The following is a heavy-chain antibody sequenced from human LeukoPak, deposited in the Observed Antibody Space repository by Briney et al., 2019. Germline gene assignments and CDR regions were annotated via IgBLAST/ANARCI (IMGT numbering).Heavy chain of an antibody. CDR3: AKDISPYYDSSGYHFDY. CDR1: GFTFSSYA. Sequence: GGSLRLSCAASGFTFSSYAMSWVRQAPGKGLEWVSAISGSGGSTYYADSVKGRFTISRDNSKNTLYLQMNSLRAEDTAVYYCAKDISPYYDSSGYHFDYWGQGTLVTVSS. D-gene: IGHD3-22*01. CDR2: ISGSGGST. V-gene: IGHV3-23*01. J-gene: IGHJ4*02.